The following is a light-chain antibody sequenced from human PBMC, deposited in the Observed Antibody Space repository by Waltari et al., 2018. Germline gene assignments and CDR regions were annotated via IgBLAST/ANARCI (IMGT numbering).Light chain of an antibody. Sequence: QSVVTQPPSASGTPGQRVAISCSGSNSNIERNTVTWYQHVPGTAPKLLIYNNDQRPSGVPDRFSGSKADFSASLAISGLQAEDEGDYYCVSWDDSLNGEIFGGGTRLTVL. V-gene: IGLV1-44*01. CDR1: NSNIERNT. J-gene: IGLJ2*01. CDR3: VSWDDSLNGEI. CDR2: NND.